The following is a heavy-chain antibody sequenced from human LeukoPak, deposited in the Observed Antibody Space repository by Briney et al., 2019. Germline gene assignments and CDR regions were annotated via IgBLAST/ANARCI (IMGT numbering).Heavy chain of an antibody. V-gene: IGHV3-30*02. CDR1: GFTFSSYG. CDR3: AKTGGFGEFELDY. D-gene: IGHD3-10*01. Sequence: PGGSLRLSCAASGFTFSSYGMHWVRQAPGKGLEWVAFIRYDGSNKCYADSVKGRFTISRDNSKNTLYLQMNSLRAEDTAVYYCAKTGGFGEFELDYWGQGTLVTVSS. CDR2: IRYDGSNK. J-gene: IGHJ4*02.